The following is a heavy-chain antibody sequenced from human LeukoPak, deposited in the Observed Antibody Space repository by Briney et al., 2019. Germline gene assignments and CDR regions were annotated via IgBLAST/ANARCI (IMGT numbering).Heavy chain of an antibody. V-gene: IGHV5-51*01. CDR3: ARGAQFWSGFHEMYFQH. CDR1: GYSFTSYW. Sequence: GESLKISCKGSGYSFTSYWLGWVRQMPGKGLEWMGIIYPGDSDTRYSLSFQGHLTISADKSISTAYLQWSSLKGSDTGMYYCARGAQFWSGFHEMYFQHWGQGTLVTVSS. CDR2: IYPGDSDT. J-gene: IGHJ1*01. D-gene: IGHD3-3*01.